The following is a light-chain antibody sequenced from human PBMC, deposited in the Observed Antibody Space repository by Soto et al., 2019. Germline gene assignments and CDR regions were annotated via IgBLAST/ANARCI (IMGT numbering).Light chain of an antibody. CDR3: QQYYSTRT. J-gene: IGKJ1*01. CDR2: WAS. Sequence: DIVMTQSPDSLAVSLGERATINCKSSQSVLYSSNNKNYLAWYQQKPGQPPKLLIYWASTRESWVPDRFSGSGSGTDFTLTISSLQAEDVAVYYCQQYYSTRTFGQGTKVDIK. V-gene: IGKV4-1*01. CDR1: QSVLYSSNNKNY.